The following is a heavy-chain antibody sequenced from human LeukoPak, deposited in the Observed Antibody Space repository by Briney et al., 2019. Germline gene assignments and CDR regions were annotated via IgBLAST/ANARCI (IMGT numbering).Heavy chain of an antibody. J-gene: IGHJ4*02. Sequence: GGSLRLSCAASGFTFSSYTMNWVRQAPGKGLQWVSTVSASSNIHYSESVKGRFTISRDNARNSLYLQMNSPRDEDTAVYYCVRDALHTAHFDYWGQGTLVTVSS. CDR2: VSASSNI. CDR1: GFTFSSYT. CDR3: VRDALHTAHFDY. D-gene: IGHD5-18*01. V-gene: IGHV3-48*02.